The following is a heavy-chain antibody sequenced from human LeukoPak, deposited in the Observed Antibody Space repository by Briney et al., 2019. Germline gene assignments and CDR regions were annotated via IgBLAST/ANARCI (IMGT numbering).Heavy chain of an antibody. D-gene: IGHD6-6*01. J-gene: IGHJ4*02. V-gene: IGHV4-59*08. CDR3: ARLRDHSPSSPFDY. Sequence: SETLSLTCTVSGGSISSYYWSWIRQPPGKGLEWIGYIYYSGSTNYNPSLKSRVTMSVDTSKNQFSLKVNSVTAADTAVYYCARLRDHSPSSPFDYWGQGTLVTASS. CDR2: IYYSGST. CDR1: GGSISSYY.